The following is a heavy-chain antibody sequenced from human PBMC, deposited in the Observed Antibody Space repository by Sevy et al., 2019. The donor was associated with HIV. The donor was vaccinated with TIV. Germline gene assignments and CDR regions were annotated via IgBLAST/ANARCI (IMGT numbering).Heavy chain of an antibody. D-gene: IGHD3-22*01. CDR1: GFTFSTYS. J-gene: IGHJ4*02. Sequence: GGSLRLSCAASGFTFSTYSMNWVRQAPGKGLEWVSYISSSSSTIYYADSVKGRFTISRDNPKNSLYLQMNSLRDEDTAVYYCASDLGYYYDRSGYYGPYDYWGQGTLVTVSS. V-gene: IGHV3-48*02. CDR2: ISSSSSTI. CDR3: ASDLGYYYDRSGYYGPYDY.